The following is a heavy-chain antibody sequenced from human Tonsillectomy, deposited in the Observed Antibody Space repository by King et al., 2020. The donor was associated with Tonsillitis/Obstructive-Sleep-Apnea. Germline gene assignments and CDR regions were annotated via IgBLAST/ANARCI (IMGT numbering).Heavy chain of an antibody. D-gene: IGHD5-18*01. CDR2: IYPGDSDT. V-gene: IGHV5-51*01. CDR3: ARVNEDTVIVNPLYYYYMDV. J-gene: IGHJ6*03. Sequence: VQLVESGAEVKKPGESLKISCKGSGYIFTDYWIGWVRQMPGKGPEWMGIIYPGDSDTRYSPSFQGQVTISAGKSTSTRYLQWGGLKASDTAMNYCARVNEDTVIVNPLYYYYMDVWGRGTTVTVSS. CDR1: GYIFTDYW.